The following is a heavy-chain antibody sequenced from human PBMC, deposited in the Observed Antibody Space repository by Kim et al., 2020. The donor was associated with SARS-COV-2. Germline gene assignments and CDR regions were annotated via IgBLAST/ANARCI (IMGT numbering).Heavy chain of an antibody. V-gene: IGHV3-30*04. J-gene: IGHJ4*02. CDR1: GFTFSSYA. Sequence: GGSLRLSCAASGFTFSSYAMHWVRQAPGKGLEWVAVISYDGSNKYYADSVKGRFTISRDNSKNTLYLQMNSLRAEDTAVYYCARGFGTHYGPLNYWGQGTLVTVSS. CDR3: ARGFGTHYGPLNY. D-gene: IGHD3-10*01. CDR2: ISYDGSNK.